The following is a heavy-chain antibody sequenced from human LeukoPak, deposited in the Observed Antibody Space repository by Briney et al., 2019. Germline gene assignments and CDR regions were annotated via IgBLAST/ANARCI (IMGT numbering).Heavy chain of an antibody. Sequence: PTETLSLTCAVYGGSFSGYYWSWIRQPPGKGLEWIGEINYSGSTNYNPSLKSRVTISVDTSKNQFSLKLSSVTAADTAVYYCARAWFGIGDYWGQGTLVTVSS. CDR2: INYSGST. D-gene: IGHD3-10*01. J-gene: IGHJ4*02. V-gene: IGHV4-34*01. CDR3: ARAWFGIGDY. CDR1: GGSFSGYY.